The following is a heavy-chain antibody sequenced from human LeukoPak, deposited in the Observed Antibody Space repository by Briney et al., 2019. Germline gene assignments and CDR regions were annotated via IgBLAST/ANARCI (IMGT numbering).Heavy chain of an antibody. J-gene: IGHJ4*02. V-gene: IGHV3-48*03. CDR1: GFTFSTYE. CDR3: ARVRGLEWLLKHLDS. CDR2: ISGSGYPI. D-gene: IGHD3-3*01. Sequence: GGSLRLSCTASGFTFSTYEMNWVRQAPGKGLEWVSYISGSGYPIYYADSVKGRFTISRDNAKNSLYLQMNSLRAEDTAIYYCARVRGLEWLLKHLDSWGQGTLVTVSS.